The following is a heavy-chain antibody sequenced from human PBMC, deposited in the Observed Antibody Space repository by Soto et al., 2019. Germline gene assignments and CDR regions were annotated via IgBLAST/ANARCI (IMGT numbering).Heavy chain of an antibody. V-gene: IGHV1-69*02. CDR1: GGTFSSYI. D-gene: IGHD1-7*01. CDR2: IIPILGIA. CDR3: ARVHGTTWRHYMDV. Sequence: ASVKVSCKASGGTFSSYIISGVRQAPGPGLEWMGRIIPILGIANYAQKFQGRVTITADKSTSTAYMELSSLRSEDTAVYYCARVHGTTWRHYMDVWAKGTRSQSP. J-gene: IGHJ6*03.